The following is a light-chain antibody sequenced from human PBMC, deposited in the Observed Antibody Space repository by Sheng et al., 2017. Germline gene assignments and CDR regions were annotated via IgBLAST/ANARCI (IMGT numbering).Light chain of an antibody. CDR1: SSDVGGYNY. CDR3: SPYAGGTTLHV. CDR2: DVT. Sequence: QSALAQPASVSGSPGQSITISCTGTSSDVGGYNYVSWYQQVPGKAPKLVIYDVTDRPSGVSNRFSGSKSGNTASLTISGLQAEDEADYYCSPYAGGTTLHVFGTGTKVTVL. J-gene: IGLJ1*01. V-gene: IGLV2-14*01.